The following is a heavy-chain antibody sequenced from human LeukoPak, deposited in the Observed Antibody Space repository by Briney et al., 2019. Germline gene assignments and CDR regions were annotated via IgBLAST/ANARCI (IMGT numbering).Heavy chain of an antibody. CDR2: ISGDGGST. J-gene: IGHJ4*02. Sequence: LSGGSLRLSCAASGFTFDDYAMHWVRQAPGKGLEWVSLISGDGGSTYYADSVKGRFTISRDNSKNSLYQQMNSLRTEDTALYYCAPDPTVTTSAYWGQGTLVTVSS. V-gene: IGHV3-43*02. CDR3: APDPTVTTSAY. D-gene: IGHD4-17*01. CDR1: GFTFDDYA.